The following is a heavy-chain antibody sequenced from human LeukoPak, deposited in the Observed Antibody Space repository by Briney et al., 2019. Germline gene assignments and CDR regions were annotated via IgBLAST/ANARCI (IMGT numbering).Heavy chain of an antibody. V-gene: IGHV4-59*01. CDR2: IYYSGST. Sequence: SETLSLTCTVSGGSISSYYWSWIRQPPGKGLEWIGYIYYSGSTNYNPSLKSRVTISVDTSQNQFSLKLSSVTAADTAVYYCARVPRLYAFDIWGQGTMVTVSS. CDR3: ARVPRLYAFDI. J-gene: IGHJ3*02. CDR1: GGSISSYY.